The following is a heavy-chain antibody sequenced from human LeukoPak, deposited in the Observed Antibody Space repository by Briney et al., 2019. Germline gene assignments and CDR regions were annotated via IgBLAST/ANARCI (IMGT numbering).Heavy chain of an antibody. CDR3: AGTRMDYDSSGYYYFDY. CDR2: IYYSGST. Sequence: SETLSLTCTVSGGSISSSSYYWGWIRQPPGKGLEWIGSIYYSGSTYYNPSLKSRVTISVDTSKNQFSLKLSSVTAADTAVYYCAGTRMDYDSSGYYYFDYWGQGTLVTVSS. V-gene: IGHV4-39*01. D-gene: IGHD3-22*01. CDR1: GGSISSSSYY. J-gene: IGHJ4*02.